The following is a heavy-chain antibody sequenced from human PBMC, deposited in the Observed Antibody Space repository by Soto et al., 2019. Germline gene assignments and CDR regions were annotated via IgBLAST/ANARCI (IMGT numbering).Heavy chain of an antibody. CDR2: VKSKTDGGAT. J-gene: IGHJ4*02. D-gene: IGHD5-12*01. Sequence: EVQLVESGGDLVKPGGSLRLSCTASGFTFYNTWMSWVRQAPGKGLEWVGRVKSKTDGGATDYTAPVKGRFTISRDDSQNSLYLQMTRLQTDDTAVYYCTTDRRSGYDPQFDFWGQGTLVTVSA. CDR1: GFTFYNTW. V-gene: IGHV3-15*01. CDR3: TTDRRSGYDPQFDF.